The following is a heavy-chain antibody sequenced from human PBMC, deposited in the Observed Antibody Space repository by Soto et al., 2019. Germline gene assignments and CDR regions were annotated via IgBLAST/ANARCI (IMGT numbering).Heavy chain of an antibody. CDR2: IYYSGST. CDR3: ARARYSSGWFDY. CDR1: GGSMSSYD. V-gene: IGHV4-59*08. J-gene: IGHJ4*02. Sequence: SETLSLTCTVSGGSMSSYDWNWIRQPPGKGLEWIGYIYYSGSTNYNPSLKSRVTISVDTSKNQFSLKLSSVTAADTAMYYCARARYSSGWFDYWGQGTLVTVS. D-gene: IGHD6-19*01.